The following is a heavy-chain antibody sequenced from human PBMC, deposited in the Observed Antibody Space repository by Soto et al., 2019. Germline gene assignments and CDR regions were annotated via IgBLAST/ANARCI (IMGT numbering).Heavy chain of an antibody. J-gene: IGHJ6*02. D-gene: IGHD6-19*01. CDR2: IYYSGST. CDR1: GGSISSYY. V-gene: IGHV4-59*01. CDR3: ARDRPRAVAGTYYYYGMDV. Sequence: SETLSLTCTVSGGSISSYYWSWIRQPPGKGLEWIGYIYYSGSTNYNPSLKSRVTISVDTSKNQFSLKLSSVTAADTAVYYCARDRPRAVAGTYYYYGMDVWGQGTTVTVSS.